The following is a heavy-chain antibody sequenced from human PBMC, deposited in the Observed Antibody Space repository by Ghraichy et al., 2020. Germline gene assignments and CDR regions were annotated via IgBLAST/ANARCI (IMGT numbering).Heavy chain of an antibody. V-gene: IGHV4-34*01. CDR1: GGSFSGYY. J-gene: IGHJ4*02. Sequence: SETLSLTCAVYGGSFSGYYWSWIRQPPGKGLEWIGEINHSGSTNYNPSLKSRVTISVDTSKNQFSLKLSSVTAADTAVYYCARGRSIDYWGQGTLVTVSS. CDR3: ARGRSIDY. CDR2: INHSGST.